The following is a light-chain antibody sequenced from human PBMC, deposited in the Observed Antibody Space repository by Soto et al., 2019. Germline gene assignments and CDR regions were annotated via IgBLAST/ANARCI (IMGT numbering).Light chain of an antibody. CDR3: QQYNYWPPS. J-gene: IGKJ3*01. CDR2: GAS. CDR1: QSVSSN. V-gene: IGKV3-15*01. Sequence: EIVLTQSPGTLSLSPGDRATLSCRASQSVSSNVAWSQQKPGQDTRLRIYGASTRATGIPDRVSGRGSWTEATRIISSLQSEDFAVYYCQQYNYWPPSFGPGTKVDIK.